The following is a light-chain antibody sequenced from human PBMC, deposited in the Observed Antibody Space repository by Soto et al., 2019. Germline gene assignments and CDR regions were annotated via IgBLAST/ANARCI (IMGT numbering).Light chain of an antibody. Sequence: DLQMTQSPSTLSASVGDRVTITCRASQSIGSWLAWYQQKPGKAPKLLIYKASSLESGVPSRFSGSRSGTEFTLTISSLQPADFATYYCQQYNSYPSFGEGTKVEIK. CDR3: QQYNSYPS. CDR2: KAS. J-gene: IGKJ4*01. V-gene: IGKV1-5*03. CDR1: QSIGSW.